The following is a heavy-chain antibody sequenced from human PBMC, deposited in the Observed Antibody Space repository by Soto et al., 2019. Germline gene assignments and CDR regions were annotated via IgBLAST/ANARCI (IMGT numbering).Heavy chain of an antibody. CDR3: ARVRIRYSYGVYDY. CDR2: IWYDGSNK. CDR1: GFTFSSYG. D-gene: IGHD5-18*01. J-gene: IGHJ4*02. Sequence: QVQLVESGGGVVQPGRSLRLSCAASGFTFSSYGMHWVRQAPGKGLEWVAVIWYDGSNKYYADSVKGRFTISRDNSKNSLYLQMNSLRAEDTAVYYCARVRIRYSYGVYDYWGQGTLVTVS. V-gene: IGHV3-33*01.